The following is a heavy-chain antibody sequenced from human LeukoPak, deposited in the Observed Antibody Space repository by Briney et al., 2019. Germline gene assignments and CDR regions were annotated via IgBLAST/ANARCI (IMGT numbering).Heavy chain of an antibody. CDR2: ISGSGGST. V-gene: IGHV3-23*01. J-gene: IGHJ4*02. CDR3: AKDPRLDGSGSYFF. CDR1: GITLSNYG. Sequence: GGSLRLSCAVSGITLSNYGMSWVRQAPGKGLEWVSAISGSGGSTYYADSVKGRFTISRDNSKNTLYLQMNSLRAEDTAVYYCAKDPRLDGSGSYFFWGQGTLVTVSS. D-gene: IGHD3-10*01.